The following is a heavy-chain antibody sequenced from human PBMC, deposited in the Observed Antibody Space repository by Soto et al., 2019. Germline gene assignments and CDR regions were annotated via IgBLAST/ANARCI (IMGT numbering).Heavy chain of an antibody. V-gene: IGHV4-59*08. CDR2: VHHSGST. J-gene: IGHJ3*02. CDR1: GGSLSNHY. D-gene: IGHD1-26*01. CDR3: ARLARLGDAFDI. Sequence: QVQLRESGPGLLKPSETLSLTCTVSGGSLSNHYWTWIRQAPTKGLECIGYVHHSGSTNYNPSLKSRVSISRDTSKNQLSLNLTSVTAADTAVYFCARLARLGDAFDIWGQGTMVTVSS.